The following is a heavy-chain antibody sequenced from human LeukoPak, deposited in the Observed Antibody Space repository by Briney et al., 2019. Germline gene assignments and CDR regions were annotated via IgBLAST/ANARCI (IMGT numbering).Heavy chain of an antibody. J-gene: IGHJ5*02. V-gene: IGHV3-7*01. D-gene: IGHD2-21*01. CDR3: ARATASNWFDP. CDR1: GFTFSSYW. Sequence: PGGSLRLSCAASGFTFSSYWMSWVRQAPGKGLEWVANIKADGSETYYVDSVKGRFAISRDNAKKSLYLQMNSLRAEDTAVYYCARATASNWFDPWGQGTLVTVSS. CDR2: IKADGSET.